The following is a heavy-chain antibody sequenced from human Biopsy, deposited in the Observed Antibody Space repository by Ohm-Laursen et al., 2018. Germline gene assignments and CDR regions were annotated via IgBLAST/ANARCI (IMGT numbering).Heavy chain of an antibody. CDR2: NIPILGTG. V-gene: IGHV1-69*06. J-gene: IGHJ1*01. CDR1: GYSFTSYG. CDR3: ATKLTGYFHH. D-gene: IGHD3-9*01. Sequence: SVKVSCKASGYSFTSYGMNWVRQAPGQGLEWLGGNIPILGTGNYAQKFQDRVTVAADTSTSTATMELRSLRSDDTAVYYCATKLTGYFHHWGQGTPVIVSS.